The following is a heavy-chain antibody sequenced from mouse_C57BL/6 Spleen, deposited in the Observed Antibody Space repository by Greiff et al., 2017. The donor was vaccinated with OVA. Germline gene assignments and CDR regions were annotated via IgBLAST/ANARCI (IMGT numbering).Heavy chain of an antibody. CDR2: ISRGSSTI. CDR1: GFTFSDYG. CDR3: ARRFNYYGPPYFDV. V-gene: IGHV5-17*01. J-gene: IGHJ1*03. Sequence: DVHLVESGGGLVKPGGSLKLSCAASGFTFSDYGMHWVRQAPEQGLEWVAYISRGSSTIYYAATVKGRSTISRDNATNTPFLQMTSLRSEDTAVYYCARRFNYYGPPYFDVWGTGTTVTVSS. D-gene: IGHD1-1*01.